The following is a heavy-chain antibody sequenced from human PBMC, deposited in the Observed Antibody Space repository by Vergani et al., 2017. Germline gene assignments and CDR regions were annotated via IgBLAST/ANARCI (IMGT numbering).Heavy chain of an antibody. CDR1: GGSISSSSYY. J-gene: IGHJ4*02. Sequence: QLQLQESGPGLVKPSETLSLTCTVSGGSISSSSYYWGWIRQPPGKGLEWIGSIYYIGSTYYNPSLKSRVTIAVDTSKNQFSLKLSSVTAAVTAVYYCARISSGNHRLVDYWGQGTLVTVAA. D-gene: IGHD1-14*01. V-gene: IGHV4-39*01. CDR2: IYYIGST. CDR3: ARISSGNHRLVDY.